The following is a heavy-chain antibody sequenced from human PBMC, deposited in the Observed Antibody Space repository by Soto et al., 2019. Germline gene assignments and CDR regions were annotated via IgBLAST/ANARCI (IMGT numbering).Heavy chain of an antibody. V-gene: IGHV4-59*01. CDR3: ARDLTIYSTDGRLDP. Sequence: SETLSLTCTVSGGSMSRYYWTWIRQPPGKGLEWIGNIHYTGSTNYNPSLKSRVTILLGTSTSQFSLKVSSVTAADTAVYYCARDLTIYSTDGRLDPCGHGTLVTVSS. J-gene: IGHJ5*02. CDR1: GGSMSRYY. CDR2: IHYTGST. D-gene: IGHD2-21*01.